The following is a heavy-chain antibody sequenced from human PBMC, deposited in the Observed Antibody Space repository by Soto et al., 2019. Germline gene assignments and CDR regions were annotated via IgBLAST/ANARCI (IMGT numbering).Heavy chain of an antibody. CDR3: AKDPHGSNIVVVAAKAYNWFDP. CDR2: ISGSGGST. V-gene: IGHV3-23*01. D-gene: IGHD2-15*01. CDR1: GFTFSSYA. J-gene: IGHJ5*02. Sequence: GGSLRLSCAASGFTFSSYAMSWVRQAPGKGLEWVSAISGSGGSTYYADSVKGRFTISRDNSKNTLYLQMNSLRAEDTAVYYCAKDPHGSNIVVVAAKAYNWFDPWGQGTLVTVSS.